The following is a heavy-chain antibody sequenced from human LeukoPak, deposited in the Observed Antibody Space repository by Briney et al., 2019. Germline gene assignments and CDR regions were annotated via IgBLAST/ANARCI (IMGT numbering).Heavy chain of an antibody. D-gene: IGHD6-13*01. CDR1: GYTFTGYY. V-gene: IGHV1-2*02. CDR2: VNPNSGGA. J-gene: IGHJ6*03. Sequence: GASVTVSCKASGYTFTGYYMHWVRQGPGQGLEWMGWVNPNSGGAKYAQNFQGRVIMTTDTSISTAYMELSSLRSDDTAVYYCARSSPPTYYHFYSYMDVWGKGSTVTVSS. CDR3: ARSSPPTYYHFYSYMDV.